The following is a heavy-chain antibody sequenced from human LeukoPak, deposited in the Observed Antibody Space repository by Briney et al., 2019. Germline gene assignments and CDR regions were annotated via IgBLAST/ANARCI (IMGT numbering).Heavy chain of an antibody. CDR2: INPNNGDT. Sequence: ASVKVSCKASGYPFRGDNMHWVRQAPGQGFEWIGCINPNNGDTVYAQKFQGRVTMAWDTSISTVYMELKRLISDDTAMYYCARRVQQLRSTGGFDPGGREPWSPSPQ. CDR3: ARRVQQLRSTGGFDP. D-gene: IGHD6-13*01. J-gene: IGHJ5*02. CDR1: GYPFRGDN. V-gene: IGHV1-2*02.